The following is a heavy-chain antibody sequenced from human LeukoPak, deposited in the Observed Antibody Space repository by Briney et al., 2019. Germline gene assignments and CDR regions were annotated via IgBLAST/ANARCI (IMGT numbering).Heavy chain of an antibody. Sequence: ASVKVSCKASGGTFISYAISWVRQAPGQVLEWMGRIIPIFGTANYAQKFQGRVTITTDESTSTAYMELSSLRSEDTAVYYCASDRYYDSSGYYLVFGAFDIWGQGTMVTVSS. V-gene: IGHV1-69*05. CDR1: GGTFISYA. CDR3: ASDRYYDSSGYYLVFGAFDI. J-gene: IGHJ3*02. CDR2: IIPIFGTA. D-gene: IGHD3-22*01.